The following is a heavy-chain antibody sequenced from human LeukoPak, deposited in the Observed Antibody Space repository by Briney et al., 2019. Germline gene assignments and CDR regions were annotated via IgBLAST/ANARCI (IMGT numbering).Heavy chain of an antibody. J-gene: IGHJ4*02. Sequence: ASVKVSCKASGYTFTSCGISWVRQAPGQGREWMGWISAYNGNTNYAQKLQGRVTMTTDTSTSTAYMELRSLRSDDTAVYYCARVIMAGRFCDFWGEATLVTVSS. CDR1: GYTFTSCG. CDR2: ISAYNGNT. D-gene: IGHD6-19*01. V-gene: IGHV1-18*01. CDR3: ARVIMAGRFCDF.